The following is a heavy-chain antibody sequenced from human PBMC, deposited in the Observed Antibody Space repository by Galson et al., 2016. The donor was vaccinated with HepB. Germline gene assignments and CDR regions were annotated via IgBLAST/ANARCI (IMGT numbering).Heavy chain of an antibody. J-gene: IGHJ4*02. CDR1: GGSISSSYYY. D-gene: IGHD1-7*01. CDR2: IYYSGTT. CDR3: ARGTRYNWNYVDY. V-gene: IGHV4-39*02. Sequence: SETLSLTCTVSGGSISSSYYYWAWIRQPPGKGLEWIGSIYYSGTTYYNPSLKSRVTISLDTSKNQFSLNLTSVTAADTAVYYCARGTRYNWNYVDYWGPGTLVTVSS.